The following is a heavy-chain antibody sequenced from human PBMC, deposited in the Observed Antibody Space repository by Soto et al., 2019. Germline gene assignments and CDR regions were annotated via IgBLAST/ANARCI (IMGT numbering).Heavy chain of an antibody. D-gene: IGHD2-21*02. V-gene: IGHV3-30-3*01. Sequence: ESGGGVVQPGRSLRLSCAASGFTFSSYAMHWVRQAPGKGLEWVAVISYDGSNKYYADSVKGRFTISRDNSKNTLYLQMNSLRAEDTAVYYCARDPCGGDCYGDYWGQGTLVTVSS. CDR3: ARDPCGGDCYGDY. J-gene: IGHJ4*02. CDR1: GFTFSSYA. CDR2: ISYDGSNK.